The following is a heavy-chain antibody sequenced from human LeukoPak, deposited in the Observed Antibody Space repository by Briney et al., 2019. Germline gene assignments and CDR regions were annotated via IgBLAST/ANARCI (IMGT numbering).Heavy chain of an antibody. J-gene: IGHJ6*03. CDR3: ARDRHGYSYGFHRGYSDNNYMDV. Sequence: GGSLRLSCEASGFTFSNYWMSWVRQAPGKGLEWVANIKQDGSEKYYVDSVKGRFTISRDNAKNSLYLQMNSLRAEDTAVYYCARDRHGYSYGFHRGYSDNNYMDVWGKGTTATISS. CDR1: GFTFSNYW. CDR2: IKQDGSEK. V-gene: IGHV3-7*01. D-gene: IGHD5-18*01.